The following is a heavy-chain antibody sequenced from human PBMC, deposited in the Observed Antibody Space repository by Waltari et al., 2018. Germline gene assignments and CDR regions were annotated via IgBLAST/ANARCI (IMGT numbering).Heavy chain of an antibody. CDR1: TFSSYG. Sequence: TFSSYGMHWVRQAPGKGLEWVAVIWYDGNNKYYADSVKGRFTISRDNSKNTLYLQMNSLRPEDTAVYYCATESSGWSLPQYWGQGTLVTVSS. D-gene: IGHD6-19*01. CDR3: ATESSGWSLPQY. V-gene: IGHV3-33*01. J-gene: IGHJ4*02. CDR2: IWYDGNNK.